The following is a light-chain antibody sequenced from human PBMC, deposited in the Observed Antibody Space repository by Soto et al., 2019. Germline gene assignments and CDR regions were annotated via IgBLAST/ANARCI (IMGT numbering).Light chain of an antibody. CDR1: SSNVGKHNL. CDR3: CSYADNGAVV. CDR2: EVT. J-gene: IGLJ2*01. Sequence: QSALTQPASVSGSPGQSITISCTGSSSNVGKHNLVSWYQQHPGKVPKLIIHEVTKRPSGVSNRFSGSKSGNTASLTISGLQAEDEADYYCCSYADNGAVVFDGGTKLTVL. V-gene: IGLV2-23*02.